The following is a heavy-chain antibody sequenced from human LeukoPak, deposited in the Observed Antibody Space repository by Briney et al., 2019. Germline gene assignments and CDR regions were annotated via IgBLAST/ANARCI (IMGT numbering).Heavy chain of an antibody. J-gene: IGHJ3*02. CDR3: ARTSIVATTILDAFDI. Sequence: ASVKVSCKASGYTFTSYYMHWVRQAPGQGLEWMGIINPSGGSTSYAQKFQGRVTMTRDMSTSTVYMELSSLRSEDTAVYYCARTSIVATTILDAFDIWGQGTMVTVSS. CDR2: INPSGGST. CDR1: GYTFTSYY. V-gene: IGHV1-46*01. D-gene: IGHD5-12*01.